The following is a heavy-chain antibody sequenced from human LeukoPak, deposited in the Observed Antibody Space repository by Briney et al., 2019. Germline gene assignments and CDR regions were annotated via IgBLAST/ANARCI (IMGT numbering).Heavy chain of an antibody. Sequence: ASVKVSCMASGYTFTSYYMHWVRQAPGQGLEWMGIINPSGGSTSYAQKFQGRVTMTRDTSTSTVYMELSSLRSEDTAVYYCARGGTVLWFGELFPQGNWFDPWGQGTLVTVSS. CDR3: ARGGTVLWFGELFPQGNWFDP. D-gene: IGHD3-10*01. J-gene: IGHJ5*02. V-gene: IGHV1-46*01. CDR2: INPSGGST. CDR1: GYTFTSYY.